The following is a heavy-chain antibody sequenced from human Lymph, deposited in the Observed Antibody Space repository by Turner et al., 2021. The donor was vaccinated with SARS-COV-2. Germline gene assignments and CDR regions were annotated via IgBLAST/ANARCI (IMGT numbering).Heavy chain of an antibody. D-gene: IGHD1-1*01. CDR1: GGSLRNYA. CDR2: TIPIFGIA. CDR3: AIDATGHLGY. V-gene: IGHV1-69*10. Sequence: QVQLVQSWAEVKKPGSSVKVSCKASGGSLRNYAISWVRQAPGQGVGWRGGTIPIFGIASFAQKCQGRVTITADKMTSTAYMELGRLRSEETAVEYCAIDATGHLGYWGRGTLVTVSS. J-gene: IGHJ4*02.